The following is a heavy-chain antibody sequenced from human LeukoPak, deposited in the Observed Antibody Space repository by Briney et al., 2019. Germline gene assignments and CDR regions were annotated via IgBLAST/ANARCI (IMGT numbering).Heavy chain of an antibody. V-gene: IGHV3-23*01. CDR3: ARISSDSISYYDH. J-gene: IGHJ4*02. CDR1: GFTFSSYA. D-gene: IGHD3-22*01. CDR2: ISGSGGNT. Sequence: GGSLRLSCAASGFTFSSYAMSWVRQAPGKGLEWVSAISGSGGNTYYAGSVEGRFTISRDNAKNTLFLQMNSLRAEDTAVYYCARISSDSISYYDHWGQGTLVTVSS.